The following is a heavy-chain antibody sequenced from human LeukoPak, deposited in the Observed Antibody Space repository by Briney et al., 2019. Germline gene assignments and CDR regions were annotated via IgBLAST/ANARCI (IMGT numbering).Heavy chain of an antibody. Sequence: PSETLSLTCTVSGGSISSYYWSWIRQPPGKGLEWIGYIYYSGSTNYNPSLKSRVTISVDTSKNQFSLKLSSVTAADTAVYYCARHVSTVVPFDYWGQGTLGTVSS. V-gene: IGHV4-59*08. CDR1: GGSISSYY. CDR2: IYYSGST. J-gene: IGHJ4*02. D-gene: IGHD4-17*01. CDR3: ARHVSTVVPFDY.